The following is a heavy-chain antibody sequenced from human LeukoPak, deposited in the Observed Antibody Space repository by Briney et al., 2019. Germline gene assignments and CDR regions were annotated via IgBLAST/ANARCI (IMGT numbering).Heavy chain of an antibody. CDR1: GFTFSSYD. D-gene: IGHD6-13*01. Sequence: GGSLRLSCAASGFTFSSYDMHWVRQATGKGLEWVSAIGTAGDTYYPGSLKGRFIISRENAKNSLYLQMNSLRAGDTAAYYCARGEGRAAAGTTGFGMDVWGQGTTVTVSS. CDR2: IGTAGDT. V-gene: IGHV3-13*04. CDR3: ARGEGRAAAGTTGFGMDV. J-gene: IGHJ6*02.